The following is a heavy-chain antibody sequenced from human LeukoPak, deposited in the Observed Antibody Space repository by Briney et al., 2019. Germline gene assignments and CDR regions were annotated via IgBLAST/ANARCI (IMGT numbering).Heavy chain of an antibody. CDR2: INPNSGGT. CDR3: ARDQSDYYDSSGYYYDAFDI. CDR1: GYTFTGYY. D-gene: IGHD3-22*01. J-gene: IGHJ3*02. V-gene: IGHV1-2*02. Sequence: VASVKVSCKASGYTFTGYYMHWVRQAPGQGLKWMGWINPNSGGTNYAQKFQGRVTMTRDTSISTAYMELSRLRSDDTAVYYCARDQSDYYDSSGYYYDAFDIWGQGTMVTVSS.